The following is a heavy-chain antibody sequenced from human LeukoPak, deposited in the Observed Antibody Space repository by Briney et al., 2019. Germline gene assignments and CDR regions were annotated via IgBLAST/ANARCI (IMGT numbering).Heavy chain of an antibody. Sequence: SVKVSCKASGGTFSSYAISWVRQAPGQGLEWMGGIIPIFGTANYAQKFQGRVTITTDESTSTAYMELSSLRSEDTAVYYCARENENGDAFDIWGQGTMVTVSS. D-gene: IGHD2-8*01. CDR2: IIPIFGTA. CDR1: GGTFSSYA. V-gene: IGHV1-69*05. J-gene: IGHJ3*02. CDR3: ARENENGDAFDI.